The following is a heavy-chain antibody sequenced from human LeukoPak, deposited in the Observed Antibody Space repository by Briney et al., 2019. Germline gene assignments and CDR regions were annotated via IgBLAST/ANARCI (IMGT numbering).Heavy chain of an antibody. CDR2: IYHSGST. Sequence: SETLSLTCAVSGGSISSGGYSWSWIRQPPGKGLEWIGYIYHSGSTYYSPSLKSRVTISVDRSKNQFSLKLSSVTAADTAVYYCARGGPRTFHWFDPWGQGTLVTVSS. CDR3: ARGGPRTFHWFDP. CDR1: GGSISSGGYS. V-gene: IGHV4-30-2*01. D-gene: IGHD3-16*01. J-gene: IGHJ5*02.